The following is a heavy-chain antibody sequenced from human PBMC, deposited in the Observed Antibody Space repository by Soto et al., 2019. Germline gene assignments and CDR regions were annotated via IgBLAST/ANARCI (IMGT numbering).Heavy chain of an antibody. Sequence: QVQLVESGGGVVQPGRSLRLSCAASGFTFSSFGMHWVRQAPGKGLEWVAVIWYDGSNKNYADSVKGRFTISRDNSKNTLYLQMNSLRAEDMAVYYCARDQGSVAINYFDYWGQGTLVTVSS. J-gene: IGHJ4*02. D-gene: IGHD2-15*01. CDR3: ARDQGSVAINYFDY. V-gene: IGHV3-33*01. CDR1: GFTFSSFG. CDR2: IWYDGSNK.